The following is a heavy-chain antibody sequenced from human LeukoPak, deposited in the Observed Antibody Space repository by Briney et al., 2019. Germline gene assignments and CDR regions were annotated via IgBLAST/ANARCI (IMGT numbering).Heavy chain of an antibody. CDR3: ARDTSESAPGDWSPLGPGWADY. Sequence: ASVTVSCKASGYTFTSYGISWVRQAPGQGLEWMGWISAYNGNTNYAQKLQGRVTMTTDTSTSTAYMELRSLRSDDTAVYYCARDTSESAPGDWSPLGPGWADYWGQGTLVTVSS. CDR2: ISAYNGNT. J-gene: IGHJ4*02. D-gene: IGHD3/OR15-3a*01. V-gene: IGHV1-18*01. CDR1: GYTFTSYG.